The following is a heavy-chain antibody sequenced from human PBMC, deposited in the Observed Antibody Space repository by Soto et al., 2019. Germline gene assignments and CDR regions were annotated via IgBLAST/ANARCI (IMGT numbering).Heavy chain of an antibody. J-gene: IGHJ3*01. CDR3: AKDAREAAPSDV. V-gene: IGHV1-18*01. D-gene: IGHD2-15*01. Sequence: QAQLVQSGPEVKKPGASVKVSCKASGYAFTSYGINWVRRAPGQGLEWVGWMSTYNENKVYAQKLQGRVVMTMDAATSKAYLALRHLRSDDTAVYYCAKDAREAAPSDVWGQGTMVTVSS. CDR2: MSTYNENK. CDR1: GYAFTSYG.